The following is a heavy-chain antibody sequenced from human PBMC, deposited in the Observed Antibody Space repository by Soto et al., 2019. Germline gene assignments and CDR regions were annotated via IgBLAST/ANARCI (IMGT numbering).Heavy chain of an antibody. CDR3: ARLGGYYQAFDQ. CDR1: GGSISSGGYS. V-gene: IGHV4-31*03. D-gene: IGHD3-22*01. CDR2: IYYSGST. J-gene: IGHJ4*01. Sequence: SERLSLTGTVAGGSISSGGYSWSWIRQHPGKGLGWSGYIYYSGSTCYNPSRKSRVTISVDTSKNHSSLKLSSVTAADPAVYYCARLGGYYQAFDQWGQGALVTVS.